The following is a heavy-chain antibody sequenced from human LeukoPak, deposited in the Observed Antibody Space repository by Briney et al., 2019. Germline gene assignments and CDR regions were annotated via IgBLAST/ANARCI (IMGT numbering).Heavy chain of an antibody. V-gene: IGHV3-23*01. CDR3: AKWGPNEQQLATSRY. Sequence: GGSLRLSWAASGFTFSSYAMSWVRQAPGKGLEWVSAISGSGGSTYYADSVTGRFTISRDNSKNTLYLQMNSLRAEDTAVYYCAKWGPNEQQLATSRYWGQGTLVTVSS. D-gene: IGHD6-13*01. J-gene: IGHJ4*02. CDR2: ISGSGGST. CDR1: GFTFSSYA.